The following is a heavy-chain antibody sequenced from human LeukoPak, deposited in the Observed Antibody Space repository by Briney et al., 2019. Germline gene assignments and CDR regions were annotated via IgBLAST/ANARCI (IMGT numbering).Heavy chain of an antibody. V-gene: IGHV5-51*01. CDR1: GYSFTSYW. CDR3: ARHVATLKNYRTVVPAAMSYYYMDV. J-gene: IGHJ6*03. Sequence: GESLKISCKGSGYSFTSYWIGWVRQMPGKGLEWMGIIYPGDSDTRYSPSFQGQVTISADKSISTAYLQWSSLKASDTAMYYCARHVATLKNYRTVVPAAMSYYYMDVWGKGTTVTVSS. CDR2: IYPGDSDT. D-gene: IGHD2-2*01.